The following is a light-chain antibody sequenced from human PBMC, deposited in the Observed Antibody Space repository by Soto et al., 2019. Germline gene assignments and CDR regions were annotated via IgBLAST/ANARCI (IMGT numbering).Light chain of an antibody. Sequence: DIQMTQSPSSLSASVGDRVTITCRASQSISSYLNWYQQKPGKAPKLLIYAASRLQSGVPSRFSGSGSGTDFTLTISSLQPEDFATYYCQQSYRMYTFGQGTKLEIK. CDR3: QQSYRMYT. CDR1: QSISSY. V-gene: IGKV1-39*01. J-gene: IGKJ2*01. CDR2: AAS.